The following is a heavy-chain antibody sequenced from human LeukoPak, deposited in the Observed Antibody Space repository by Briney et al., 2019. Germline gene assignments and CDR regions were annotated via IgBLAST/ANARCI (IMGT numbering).Heavy chain of an antibody. V-gene: IGHV5-51*01. CDR2: IYAGDSNT. CDR3: AVRGYSYGTIDY. Sequence: GESLKISCKGSGYSFTTYWIGWVRQMPGKGLEWMGIIYAGDSNTRYSPSFQGQVTISVDKSISTAYLPWTSLKASDTAMYYCAVRGYSYGTIDYWGQGTLVTVSS. J-gene: IGHJ4*02. CDR1: GYSFTTYW. D-gene: IGHD5-18*01.